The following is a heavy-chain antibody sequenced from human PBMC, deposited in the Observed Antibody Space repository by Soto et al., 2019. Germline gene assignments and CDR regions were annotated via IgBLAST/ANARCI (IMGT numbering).Heavy chain of an antibody. Sequence: QITLKESGPTLVKPTQTLTLTCTFSGFSLSSPAVGVNWIRQPPGKGLEWLALIYWDDDKQYSPSLRSRLTITKDTPRIPVVLTMTNLDPGDTATYYIAPGSSWLSDYWGQGTLVTVSS. CDR1: GFSLSSPAVG. CDR3: APGSSWLSDY. CDR2: IYWDDDK. J-gene: IGHJ4*02. V-gene: IGHV2-5*02. D-gene: IGHD6-13*01.